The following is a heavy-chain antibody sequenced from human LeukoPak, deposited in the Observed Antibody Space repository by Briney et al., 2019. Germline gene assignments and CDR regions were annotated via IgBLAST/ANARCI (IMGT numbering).Heavy chain of an antibody. V-gene: IGHV3-48*03. CDR3: ARVGAPSSSSFAILY. CDR1: GFTFSSYE. CDR2: ISSTGSTI. J-gene: IGHJ4*02. Sequence: PGGSLRLSCAASGFTFSSYEMNWVRQAPGKGLEWVSYISSTGSTIYYADSVKGRFTISRDNAKNSLYLQMNSLRDEDTAVYYCARVGAPSSSSFAILYWGQGTLVTVSS. D-gene: IGHD2-2*01.